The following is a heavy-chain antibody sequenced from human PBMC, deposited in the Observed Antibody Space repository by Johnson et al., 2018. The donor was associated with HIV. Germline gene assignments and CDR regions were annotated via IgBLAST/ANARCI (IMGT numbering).Heavy chain of an antibody. CDR3: ARGDPPNVFNI. CDR2: IYNDGSRT. Sequence: VQLVESGGGVVQPGRSLRLSCAASGFAFRTYWMVWVRQVPGKRPVWVARIYNDGSRTTYADSVRGRFTISRDNAKYTVDLQMNSLRAEDTAVYYCARGDPPNVFNIWGRGTVVTVSS. V-gene: IGHV3-74*03. J-gene: IGHJ3*02. CDR1: GFAFRTYW.